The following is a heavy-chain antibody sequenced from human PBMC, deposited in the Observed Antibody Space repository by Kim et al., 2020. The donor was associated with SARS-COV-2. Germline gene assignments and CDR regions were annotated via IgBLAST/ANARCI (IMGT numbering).Heavy chain of an antibody. Sequence: SETLSLTCSVSGGSLSSTSYYWGWIRQSPGAGLEWLGTIYFNGITYYNPSLNSRVTMSVDTSKNDFSLKLTSVTAADTAVYYCAREGMGATAFDYWGQGTLVTVSS. CDR3: AREGMGATAFDY. V-gene: IGHV4-39*07. CDR1: GGSLSSTSYY. D-gene: IGHD1-26*01. J-gene: IGHJ4*02. CDR2: IYFNGIT.